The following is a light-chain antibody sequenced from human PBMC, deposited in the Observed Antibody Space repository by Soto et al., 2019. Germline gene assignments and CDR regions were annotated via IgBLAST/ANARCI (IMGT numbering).Light chain of an antibody. CDR2: NND. Sequence: QSVLTQPPSVSGAPGQRVTVSCTGSSSNIGAGHHVQWYQQLPGTAPKLLIYNNDNRPSGVPDRFSGSKSGTSASLAISGLQAEDEAEYYCQSYDTSLSDVLFGGGTKLTVL. CDR1: SSNIGAGHH. V-gene: IGLV1-40*01. J-gene: IGLJ2*01. CDR3: QSYDTSLSDVL.